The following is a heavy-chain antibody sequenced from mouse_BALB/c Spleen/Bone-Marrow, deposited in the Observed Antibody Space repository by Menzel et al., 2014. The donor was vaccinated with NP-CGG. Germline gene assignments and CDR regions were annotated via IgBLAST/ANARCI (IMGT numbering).Heavy chain of an antibody. CDR1: GFNIKDTY. D-gene: IGHD1-1*01. CDR2: IDPANGNT. J-gene: IGHJ3*01. CDR3: AMYYYGSSLFAY. V-gene: IGHV14-3*02. Sequence: EVQLQQSGAELVKPGASVKLSCTASGFNIKDTYMHWVKQRPEQGLEWIGRIDPANGNTKYDPKFQGKATITADTSSNTAYLQLSSLTSEDTAVYYCAMYYYGSSLFAYWGQGTLVTASA.